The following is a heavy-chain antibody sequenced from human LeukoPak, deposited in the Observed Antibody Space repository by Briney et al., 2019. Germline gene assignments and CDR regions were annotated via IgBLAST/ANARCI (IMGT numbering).Heavy chain of an antibody. CDR1: GYTFTSYG. J-gene: IGHJ5*02. Sequence: GASVKVSCKASGYTFTSYGISWVRQAPGQGLEWMGWISAYNGNTNYAQKLQGRVTMTTDISTSTAYMELRSLRSDDTAVYYCARDQYYYGSGSFNWFDPWGQGTLVTVSS. CDR2: ISAYNGNT. D-gene: IGHD3-10*01. CDR3: ARDQYYYGSGSFNWFDP. V-gene: IGHV1-18*01.